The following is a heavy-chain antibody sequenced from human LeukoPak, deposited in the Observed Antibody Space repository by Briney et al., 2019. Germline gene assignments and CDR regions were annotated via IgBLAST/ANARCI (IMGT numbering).Heavy chain of an antibody. Sequence: GGPLRLSCAASGFTFSRYGMHWVRQAPGKGLEWVAVIWYDGSNKYYADSVKGRFTISRDNSKNTLYLQMNSRRAEDTAVYYCARADGYFDYWGQGTLVTVSS. V-gene: IGHV3-33*01. D-gene: IGHD5-24*01. CDR3: ARADGYFDY. J-gene: IGHJ4*02. CDR1: GFTFSRYG. CDR2: IWYDGSNK.